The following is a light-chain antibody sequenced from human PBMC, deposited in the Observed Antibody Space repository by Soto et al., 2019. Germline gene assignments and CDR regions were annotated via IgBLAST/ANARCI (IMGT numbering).Light chain of an antibody. V-gene: IGKV1-8*01. CDR1: QGISSY. CDR2: AAS. J-gene: IGKJ4*01. CDR3: QQYYSYPHT. Sequence: AIRMTQSASSFSASTGDRVTITCRASQGISSYLTWYQQKPGKAPKLLVYAASTLQSGVPSRFSGSGSGTDFTLTISCLQSEDFATYYCQQYYSYPHTFGGGTKVDIK.